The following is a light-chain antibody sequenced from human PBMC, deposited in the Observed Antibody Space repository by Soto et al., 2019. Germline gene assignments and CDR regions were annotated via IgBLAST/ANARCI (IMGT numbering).Light chain of an antibody. CDR3: SSYTSSTTLV. CDR1: TGDVGGYNY. Sequence: QSALTQPASVSGSPGQSITVSCTGTTGDVGGYNYVSWYQQHPGKAPKLIIYEVTNRPSGVSNRFSASKSGNTASLTISGLQADDEADYYCSSYTSSTTLVFGGGTKLTVL. J-gene: IGLJ2*01. CDR2: EVT. V-gene: IGLV2-14*01.